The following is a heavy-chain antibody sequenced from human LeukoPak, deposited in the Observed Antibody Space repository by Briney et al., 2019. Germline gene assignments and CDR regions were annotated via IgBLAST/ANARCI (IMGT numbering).Heavy chain of an antibody. CDR1: GYNFAHDW. J-gene: IGHJ5*02. Sequence: GESLKISCKGSGYNFAHDWIGWVRQMPGKGLEWMGIIFPDDSDTIYSPSFQGQVTISADKSINTAYLQWSGLKASDSAMYYCARTGYAAAAGRRPYNWFDPWGQGTLVTVSS. D-gene: IGHD6-13*01. CDR3: ARTGYAAAAGRRPYNWFDP. CDR2: IFPDDSDT. V-gene: IGHV5-51*01.